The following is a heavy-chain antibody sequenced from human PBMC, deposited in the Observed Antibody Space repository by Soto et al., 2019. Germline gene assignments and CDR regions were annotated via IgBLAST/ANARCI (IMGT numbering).Heavy chain of an antibody. CDR3: ASVYCSSTSCYTRYYYGMDV. CDR2: MNPNSGNT. D-gene: IGHD2-2*02. V-gene: IGHV1-8*01. CDR1: GYTFTSYD. J-gene: IGHJ6*02. Sequence: QVQLVQSGAEVKKPGASVKVSCKASGYTFTSYDINWVRQATGQGLEWMGWMNPNSGNTGYAQKFQGRVTMTRNTSISTAYMELSSLRSEDTAVYYCASVYCSSTSCYTRYYYGMDVCGQGTTVTVSS.